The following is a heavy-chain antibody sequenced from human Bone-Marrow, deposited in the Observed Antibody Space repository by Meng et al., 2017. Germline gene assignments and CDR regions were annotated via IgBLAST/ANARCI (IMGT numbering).Heavy chain of an antibody. CDR2: IIPILGIA. J-gene: IGHJ3*02. Sequence: SVKVSCKASGGTFSSYTISWVRQAPGQGLEWMGRIIPILGIANYAQKFQGRVTITADKSTSTAYMELSSLRSEDTAVYYCARAFDSSGYYQDAFDIWGQGTMVTVSS. CDR3: ARAFDSSGYYQDAFDI. D-gene: IGHD3-22*01. CDR1: GGTFSSYT. V-gene: IGHV1-69*02.